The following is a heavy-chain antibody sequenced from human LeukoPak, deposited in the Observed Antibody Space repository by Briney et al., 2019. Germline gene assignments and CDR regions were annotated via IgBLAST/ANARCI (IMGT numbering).Heavy chain of an antibody. V-gene: IGHV6-1*01. CDR2: TYYRSKWYS. CDR1: GDSVSSNSAA. CDR3: AYYGDTPYNWLDP. Sequence: SQTLSLTCAISGDSVSSNSAAWNWIRQSPSRGLEWLGRTYYRSKWYSDYAVSVRSRITINPDTSKNQFSLQLNSVTPEDTAVYYCAYYGDTPYNWLDPWGQGTLVTVSS. J-gene: IGHJ5*02. D-gene: IGHD3-10*01.